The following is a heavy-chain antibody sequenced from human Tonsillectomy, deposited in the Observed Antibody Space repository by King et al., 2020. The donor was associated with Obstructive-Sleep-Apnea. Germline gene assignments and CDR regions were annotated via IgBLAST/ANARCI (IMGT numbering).Heavy chain of an antibody. V-gene: IGHV3-43*01. Sequence: VQLVESGGVVVQPGGSLRLSCAASGFTFDDYTMHWVRQATGKGLEWVSLITWDGRKTYYIDSVKGRFTISRDNRKNSLYLQMNNLRTEDTALYYCAKGSFVSGQKIETWGQGTLVTVSS. CDR2: ITWDGRKT. J-gene: IGHJ5*02. CDR1: GFTFDDYT. D-gene: IGHD6-19*01. CDR3: AKGSFVSGQKIET.